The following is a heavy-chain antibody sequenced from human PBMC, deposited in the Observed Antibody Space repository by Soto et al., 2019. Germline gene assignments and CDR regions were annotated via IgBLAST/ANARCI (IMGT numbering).Heavy chain of an antibody. Sequence: GGSLRLSCAASGFTFRTNDMSWVRQAPGKGLEWVSGISGTDGSTSYTDSVKGRFTISRDDPENTLYLQMNGLRAEDTAVYYCAKRACSAASCSYFDYWGQGTLVTVSS. CDR2: ISGTDGST. V-gene: IGHV3-23*01. CDR3: AKRACSAASCSYFDY. CDR1: GFTFRTND. J-gene: IGHJ4*02. D-gene: IGHD2-2*01.